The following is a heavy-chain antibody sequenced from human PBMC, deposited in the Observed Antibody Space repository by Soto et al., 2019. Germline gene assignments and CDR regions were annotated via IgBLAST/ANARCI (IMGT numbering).Heavy chain of an antibody. CDR3: ARVGWSSGWYEFDY. Sequence: PSEALSLTCTVSGGSISSSSYYWGWIRQPPGKGLEWIGSIYYSGSTYYNPSLKSRVTISVDTSKNQFSLKLSSVTAADTAVYYCARVGWSSGWYEFDYWGQGTLVTVSS. J-gene: IGHJ4*02. CDR2: IYYSGST. V-gene: IGHV4-39*01. CDR1: GGSISSSSYY. D-gene: IGHD6-19*01.